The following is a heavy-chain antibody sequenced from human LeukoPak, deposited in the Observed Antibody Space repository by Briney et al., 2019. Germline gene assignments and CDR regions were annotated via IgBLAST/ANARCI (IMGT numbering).Heavy chain of an antibody. CDR1: GGSFSGYY. D-gene: IGHD3-22*01. J-gene: IGHJ3*02. CDR3: ALSRGGYYDSRSPSWAFDI. V-gene: IGHV4-34*01. CDR2: INHSGST. Sequence: KPSETLSLTCAVYGGSFSGYYWSWIRQPPGKGLEWIGEINHSGSTNYNPSLKSRVTMSGDTSKNQFSLKLSSVTAADTAVYYCALSRGGYYDSRSPSWAFDIWGQGTMVTVSS.